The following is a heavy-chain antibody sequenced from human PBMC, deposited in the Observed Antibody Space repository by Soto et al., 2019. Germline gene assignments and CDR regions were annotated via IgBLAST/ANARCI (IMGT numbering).Heavy chain of an antibody. V-gene: IGHV1-3*01. J-gene: IGHJ4*02. CDR2: INAGNGNT. CDR3: ARGGPIAAAGSPFNY. CDR1: GYTFTSYA. D-gene: IGHD6-13*01. Sequence: GASVKVSCKASGYTFTSYAMHWVRQAPGQRLEWMGWINAGNGNTKYSQKFQGRVTITRDTSASTAYMELSSLRSEDTAVYYCARGGPIAAAGSPFNYWGQGTLVTVSS.